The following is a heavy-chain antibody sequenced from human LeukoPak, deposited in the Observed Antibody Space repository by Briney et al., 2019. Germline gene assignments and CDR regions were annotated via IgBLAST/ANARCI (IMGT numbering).Heavy chain of an antibody. CDR1: GFTFNSYW. D-gene: IGHD2-2*01. V-gene: IGHV3-74*01. Sequence: QPGGSLRLSCAASGFTFNSYWMHWVRQAPGKGLVWVSRINNDGSSTNYADSVKGRFTTSRDNAKNTLYLQMNSLRAEDTAVYYCALRYCTSTCCYPYFDYWGQGTVVTVSS. CDR3: ALRYCTSTCCYPYFDY. CDR2: INNDGSST. J-gene: IGHJ4*02.